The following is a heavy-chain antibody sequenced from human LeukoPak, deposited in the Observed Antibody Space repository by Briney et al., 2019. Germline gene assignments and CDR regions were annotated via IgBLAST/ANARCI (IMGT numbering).Heavy chain of an antibody. V-gene: IGHV5-51*01. CDR3: ARCRSIGSAAGAAGSDY. D-gene: IGHD6-13*01. Sequence: GESLQISCKGSGYSFATYWLGWVRQMPGKGLEWMGIIYPGDSDTRYSPSFQGQVTISADKSISTAYLQWSSLKASDTAMYYCARCRSIGSAAGAAGSDYWGQGTLVTVSS. CDR2: IYPGDSDT. J-gene: IGHJ4*02. CDR1: GYSFATYW.